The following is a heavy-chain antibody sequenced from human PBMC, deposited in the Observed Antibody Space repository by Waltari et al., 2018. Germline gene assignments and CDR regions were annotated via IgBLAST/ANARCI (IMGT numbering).Heavy chain of an antibody. CDR2: IVVGSGNT. CDR1: GFTFTSSA. CDR3: ARRPKGTGGDYFDY. J-gene: IGHJ4*02. Sequence: QMQLVQSGPEVKKPGTSVKISCKASGFTFTSSAVQWVRQARGQRLEWIGWIVVGSGNTNYAQKFRERVTITRDMSTSTAYMELSSLRSEDTAVYYCARRPKGTGGDYFDYWGQGTLVTVSS. D-gene: IGHD1-1*01. V-gene: IGHV1-58*01.